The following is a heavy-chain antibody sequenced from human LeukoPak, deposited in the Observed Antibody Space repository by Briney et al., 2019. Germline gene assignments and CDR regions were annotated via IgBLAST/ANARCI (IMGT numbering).Heavy chain of an antibody. D-gene: IGHD3-22*01. CDR2: ISAYNGNT. V-gene: IGHV1-18*01. J-gene: IGHJ3*02. Sequence: GASVKVSCKASGYTFTSYGISWGRQAPGQGLDWMGWISAYNGNTNYAQKLQGRVTMTTDTSTSTAYMELRSLRSDDTAVYYCARGGDYYDSSGSYAFDIWGQGTMVTVSS. CDR1: GYTFTSYG. CDR3: ARGGDYYDSSGSYAFDI.